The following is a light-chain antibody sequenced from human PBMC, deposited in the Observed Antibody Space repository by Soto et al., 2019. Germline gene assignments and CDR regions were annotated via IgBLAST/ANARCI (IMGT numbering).Light chain of an antibody. CDR3: QQYNTAPFT. J-gene: IGKJ2*01. CDR1: QSVSSY. Sequence: EIVLTQSPGTLSLSPGERATLSCRASQSVSSYLAWYQENPGQAPSPLIYGASSRATGIPDRFSGSGSGTGFTLTISRLEPEDFALYYWQQYNTAPFTFGQGTKLEIK. V-gene: IGKV3-20*01. CDR2: GAS.